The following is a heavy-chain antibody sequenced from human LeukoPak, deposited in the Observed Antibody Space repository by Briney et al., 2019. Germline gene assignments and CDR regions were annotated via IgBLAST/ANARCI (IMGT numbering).Heavy chain of an antibody. V-gene: IGHV4-59*01. CDR1: GGSIIDYY. CDR3: ARGDFCCRSSCYLRPMNV. J-gene: IGHJ6*03. D-gene: IGHD2-2*01. Sequence: PSETLSLTCTVSGGSIIDYYWSWLRQPPGMGLEWIGYIYYSGRTTYNPSLKSRVTMSVDTAKNQFSLKLRSVTAADTAVYYCARGDFCCRSSCYLRPMNVWGKGTSVTVSS. CDR2: IYYSGRT.